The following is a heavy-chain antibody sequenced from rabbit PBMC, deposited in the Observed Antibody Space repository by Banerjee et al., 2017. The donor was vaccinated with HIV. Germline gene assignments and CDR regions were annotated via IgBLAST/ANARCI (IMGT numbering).Heavy chain of an antibody. V-gene: IGHV1S40*01. CDR3: ARDTGSSFSSYGMDL. J-gene: IGHJ6*01. Sequence: QSLEESGGDLVKPGASLTLTCIASGVSFSGDSYMCWVRQAPGKGLEWIACIDTGSSGFTYFASWAKGRFTMSRTSSTTVTLQMTSLTAADTATYFCARDTGSSFSSYGMDLWGQGTLVTDS. CDR2: IDTGSSGFT. D-gene: IGHD8-1*01. CDR1: GVSFSGDSY.